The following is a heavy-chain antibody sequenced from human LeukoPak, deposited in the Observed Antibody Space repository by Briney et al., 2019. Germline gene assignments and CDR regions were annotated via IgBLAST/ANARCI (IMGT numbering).Heavy chain of an antibody. CDR2: IRLDSGNT. Sequence: ASVKVSCNASGYTFTSHAISWVRQATGLGLEWMGWIRLDSGNTGNAQKFQGRVVFTRDNSIDTVYMELSSLTAEDTAVCYCARELVTGVPVYWGQGTPVTVSS. CDR1: GYTFTSHA. CDR3: ARELVTGVPVY. J-gene: IGHJ4*02. D-gene: IGHD2-8*02. V-gene: IGHV1-8*03.